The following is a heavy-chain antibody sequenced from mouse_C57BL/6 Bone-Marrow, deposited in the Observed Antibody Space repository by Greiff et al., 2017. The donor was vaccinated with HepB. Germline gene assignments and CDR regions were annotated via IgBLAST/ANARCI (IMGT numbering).Heavy chain of an antibody. J-gene: IGHJ4*01. CDR3: ARHKGNPYYAMDY. Sequence: EAKVVESGGGLVQPGGSLKLSCAASGFTFSDYGMAWVRQAPRKGPEWVAFISNLAYSIYYADTVTGRFTISRENAKNTLYLEMSSLRSEDTAMYYCARHKGNPYYAMDYWGQGTSVTVSS. V-gene: IGHV5-15*01. CDR2: ISNLAYSI. CDR1: GFTFSDYG. D-gene: IGHD2-1*01.